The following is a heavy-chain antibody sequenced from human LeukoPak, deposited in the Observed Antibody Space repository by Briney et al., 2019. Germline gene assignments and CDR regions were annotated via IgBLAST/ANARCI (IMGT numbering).Heavy chain of an antibody. J-gene: IGHJ4*02. CDR3: TRDQSPYY. CDR1: GFTFGDYA. Sequence: GGSLRLSCTASGFTFGDYAMTWVRQAPGKGQEWVGFIASGTYCGTAEYAASVKGRFIVSRDDSKSIAYLQMNSLKTEDTAVYYCTRDQSPYYWGRGTLVTVSS. V-gene: IGHV3-49*04. CDR2: IASGTYCGTA.